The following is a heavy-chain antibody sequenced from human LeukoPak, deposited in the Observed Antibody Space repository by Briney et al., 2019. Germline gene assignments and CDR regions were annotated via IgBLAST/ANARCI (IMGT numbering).Heavy chain of an antibody. CDR2: ITTTFYT. CDR3: ARDHGSGSFDY. J-gene: IGHJ4*02. CDR1: GFTFSSYS. V-gene: IGHV3-21*01. Sequence: GGSLRLSCAASGFTFSSYSFNWVRQVPGKGLEWVSSITTTFYTYYTDSVKGRFTISRDNAKNSLYLQMNSLRAEDTAVYYCARDHGSGSFDYWGQGTLVTVSS. D-gene: IGHD5-12*01.